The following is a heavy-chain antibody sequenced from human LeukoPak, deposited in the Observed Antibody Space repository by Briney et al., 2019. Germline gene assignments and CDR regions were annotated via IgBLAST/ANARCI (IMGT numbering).Heavy chain of an antibody. V-gene: IGHV4-34*01. CDR3: ARHARIVGAIGY. J-gene: IGHJ4*02. CDR1: GGSFSGYY. CDR2: INHSGST. D-gene: IGHD1-26*01. Sequence: SETLSLTCAVYGGSFSGYYWSWIRQPPGKGLEWIGEINHSGSTNYNPSLKSRVTISVDTSKNQFSLKLSSVTAADTAVYYCARHARIVGAIGYWGQGTLVTVSS.